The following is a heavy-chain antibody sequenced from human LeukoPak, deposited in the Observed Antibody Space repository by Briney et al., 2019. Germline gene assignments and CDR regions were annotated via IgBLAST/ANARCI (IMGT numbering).Heavy chain of an antibody. D-gene: IGHD3-22*01. CDR3: ARESSSGFSRFDL. J-gene: IGHJ4*02. Sequence: GGSLTLSCAASGFSFSSHWMHWVRQAPGKGLVWVSRISGEGDITTYADSVKGRFTISRDNAKNTLYLQMNSLTGEDTAVYYCARESSSGFSRFDLWGQGTLVTVSS. V-gene: IGHV3-74*03. CDR1: GFSFSSHW. CDR2: ISGEGDIT.